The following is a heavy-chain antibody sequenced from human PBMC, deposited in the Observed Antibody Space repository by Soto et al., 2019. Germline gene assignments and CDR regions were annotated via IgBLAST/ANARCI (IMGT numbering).Heavy chain of an antibody. V-gene: IGHV4-34*01. CDR1: GGSFSGYY. CDR2: INHSGST. D-gene: IGHD6-19*01. Sequence: PSETLSLTCAVYGGSFSGYYWSWIRQPPGKGLEWIGEINHSGSTNYNPSLKSRVTISVDTSKNQFSLKLSSVTAADTAVYYCARRRIAVAGTGSNYYYYMDVWGKGTTVTVSS. J-gene: IGHJ6*03. CDR3: ARRRIAVAGTGSNYYYYMDV.